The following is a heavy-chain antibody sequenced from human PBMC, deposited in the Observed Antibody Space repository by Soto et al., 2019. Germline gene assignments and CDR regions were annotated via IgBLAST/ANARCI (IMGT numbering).Heavy chain of an antibody. CDR1: GGSINGYC. Sequence: QVQLQESGPGLVKPSETLSLTCTVSGGSINGYCWSWIRQPPGKGPEWIAYIFDSGNTNYNPSLKSRVTISVDTSKNQFYLKLTSVTAADTAVYFCARHRRTTVAKFFFDYWGQGARVTVSS. CDR2: IFDSGNT. CDR3: ARHRRTTVAKFFFDY. J-gene: IGHJ4*02. V-gene: IGHV4-59*08. D-gene: IGHD4-4*01.